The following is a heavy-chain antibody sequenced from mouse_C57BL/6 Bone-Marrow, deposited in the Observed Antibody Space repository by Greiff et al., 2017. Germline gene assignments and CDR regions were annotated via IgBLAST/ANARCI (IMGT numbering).Heavy chain of an antibody. Sequence: VQLQQSGPELVKPGASVKISCKASGYAFSSSWMNWVKQRPGKGLEWIGRIYPGDGDTNYNGKFKGKATLTADKSSSTAYMQLSSLTSEDSAVYFCARYGGTEYFDYWGQGTTLTVSS. CDR1: GYAFSSSW. V-gene: IGHV1-82*01. D-gene: IGHD1-1*01. J-gene: IGHJ2*01. CDR3: ARYGGTEYFDY. CDR2: IYPGDGDT.